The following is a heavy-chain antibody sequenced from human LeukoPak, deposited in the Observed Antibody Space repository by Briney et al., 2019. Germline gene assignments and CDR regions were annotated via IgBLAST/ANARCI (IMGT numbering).Heavy chain of an antibody. CDR2: INHSGST. Sequence: SETLSLTCAVYGGSFSGYYWSWIRRPLGKGLEWIGEINHSGSTNYNPSLKSRVTISVDTSKNQFSLKLSSVTAADTAVYYCARAPNIVVVPAAIKDAFDIWGQGTMVTVSS. D-gene: IGHD2-2*01. V-gene: IGHV4-34*01. J-gene: IGHJ3*02. CDR1: GGSFSGYY. CDR3: ARAPNIVVVPAAIKDAFDI.